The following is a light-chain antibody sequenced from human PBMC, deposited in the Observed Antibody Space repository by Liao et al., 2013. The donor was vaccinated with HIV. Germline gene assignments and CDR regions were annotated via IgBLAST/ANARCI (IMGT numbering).Light chain of an antibody. CDR3: QAWDRSADVV. Sequence: SYELTQPPSVSVSPGQTATITCSGDTLDDKYAFWYQQRPGQSPVLVMYEDSQRPSGIPERFSGSTSGNTATLTISETQAVDEADYFCQAWDRSADVVFGGGTKLTVL. CDR2: EDS. CDR1: TLDDKY. V-gene: IGLV3-1*01. J-gene: IGLJ2*01.